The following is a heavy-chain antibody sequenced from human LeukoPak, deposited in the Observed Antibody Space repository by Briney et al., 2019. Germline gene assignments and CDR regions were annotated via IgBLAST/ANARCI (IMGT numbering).Heavy chain of an antibody. Sequence: ASVKVSCKASGYTFTGYYKHWVRQAPGQALEWMGRLNPNSGGTNYAQKFQGRVTMTRDTSISTAYMELSRLRSDDTAVYYCARTTSRGYSYGYYFDYWGQGTLVTVSS. J-gene: IGHJ4*02. CDR2: LNPNSGGT. D-gene: IGHD5-18*01. V-gene: IGHV1-2*06. CDR3: ARTTSRGYSYGYYFDY. CDR1: GYTFTGYY.